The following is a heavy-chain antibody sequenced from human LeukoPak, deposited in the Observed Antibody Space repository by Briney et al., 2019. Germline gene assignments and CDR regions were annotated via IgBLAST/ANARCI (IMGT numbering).Heavy chain of an antibody. Sequence: PGGSLRLSCAASGFTFHDYAMHWVRQAPGKGLEWVAGISWNSGVITYADSVRGRFTISRDNAKDSLILQMNSLTTEDTALYFCAKGSESYSFDYWGQGTLVTVSS. J-gene: IGHJ4*02. V-gene: IGHV3-9*01. CDR3: AKGSESYSFDY. CDR2: ISWNSGVI. D-gene: IGHD3-3*01. CDR1: GFTFHDYA.